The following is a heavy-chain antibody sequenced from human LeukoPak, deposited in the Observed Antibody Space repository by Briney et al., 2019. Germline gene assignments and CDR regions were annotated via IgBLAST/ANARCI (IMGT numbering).Heavy chain of an antibody. CDR1: GFTFSNYA. D-gene: IGHD6-19*01. CDR2: ISGSGDST. Sequence: GGSLRLSCAASGFTFSNYAMRWVRQAPGQGLEWVSGISGSGDSTYYADSVKGRFTISRDNSKNTLYLQMNSLRAEDTAVYYCARRSGIAVAGAFDYWGQGTLVTVSS. J-gene: IGHJ4*02. CDR3: ARRSGIAVAGAFDY. V-gene: IGHV3-23*01.